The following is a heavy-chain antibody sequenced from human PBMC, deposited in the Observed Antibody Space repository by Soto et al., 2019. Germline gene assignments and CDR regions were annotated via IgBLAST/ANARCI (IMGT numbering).Heavy chain of an antibody. CDR2: INNSGTV. CDR3: ARGVPLRVVVQTDAPDKYYFDS. Sequence: PSETLSLTCAVYGGSFSGYYWTWIRQSPEEGLEWIGEINNSGTVNYNPSLKSRVTVLVDTSKNQFSLKLKSLTAADTAVYYCARGVPLRVVVQTDAPDKYYFDSWGPGTLVTVSS. D-gene: IGHD2-15*01. V-gene: IGHV4-34*01. CDR1: GGSFSGYY. J-gene: IGHJ4*02.